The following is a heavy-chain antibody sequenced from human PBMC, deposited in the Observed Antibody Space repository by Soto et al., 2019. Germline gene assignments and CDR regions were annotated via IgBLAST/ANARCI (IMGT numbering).Heavy chain of an antibody. D-gene: IGHD3-22*01. V-gene: IGHV1-69*08. CDR1: GGTFSSYT. CDR2: IIPILGIA. CDR3: AREGYYYDSSGAAGNAFDI. J-gene: IGHJ3*02. Sequence: QVQLVQSGAEVKKPGSSVKVSCKASGGTFSSYTISWVRQAPGQGLEWMGRIIPILGIANYAQKFQGRVTITADKSTSTSYMELSSLRSEDTAVYYCAREGYYYDSSGAAGNAFDIWGQGTMVTVSS.